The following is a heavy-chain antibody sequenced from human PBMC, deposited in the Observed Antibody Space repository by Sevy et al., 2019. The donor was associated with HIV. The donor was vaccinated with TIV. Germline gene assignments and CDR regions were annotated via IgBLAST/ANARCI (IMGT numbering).Heavy chain of an antibody. CDR3: ARRTTYYYDSSGPNDAFDI. J-gene: IGHJ3*02. CDR2: INPNSGGT. Sequence: ASVKVSCKASGYTFTGYYMHWVRQAPGQGLEWTGRINPNSGGTNYAQKFQGRVTMTRDTSISTAYMELSRLRSDDTAVYYCARRTTYYYDSSGPNDAFDIWGQGTMVTVSS. V-gene: IGHV1-2*06. CDR1: GYTFTGYY. D-gene: IGHD3-22*01.